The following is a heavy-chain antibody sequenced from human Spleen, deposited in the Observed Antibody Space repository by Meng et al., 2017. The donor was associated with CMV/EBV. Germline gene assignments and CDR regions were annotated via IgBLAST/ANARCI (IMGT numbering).Heavy chain of an antibody. V-gene: IGHV3-33*06. CDR3: AKELAGDTTMVLDY. Sequence: GESLKISCAASGFTFSSYGMHWVRQAPGKGLEWVAVIWYDGSNKYYADSVKGRFTISRDNSKNTLYLQVNSLRAEDTAVYYCAKELAGDTTMVLDYWGQGTLVTVSS. D-gene: IGHD5-18*01. J-gene: IGHJ4*02. CDR2: IWYDGSNK. CDR1: GFTFSSYG.